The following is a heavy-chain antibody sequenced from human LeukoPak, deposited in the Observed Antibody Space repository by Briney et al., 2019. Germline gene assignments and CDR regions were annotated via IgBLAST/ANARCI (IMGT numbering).Heavy chain of an antibody. Sequence: ASVKVSCKASGYTFTGNYMHWVRQAPGQGLEWMGWINPNSGGTNYAQKFQGRVTMTRDTSISTAYMELSRLRSDDTAVYYCARELVATIAAGFWYFDYWGQGTLVTVSS. J-gene: IGHJ4*02. V-gene: IGHV1-2*02. D-gene: IGHD5-12*01. CDR2: INPNSGGT. CDR3: ARELVATIAAGFWYFDY. CDR1: GYTFTGNY.